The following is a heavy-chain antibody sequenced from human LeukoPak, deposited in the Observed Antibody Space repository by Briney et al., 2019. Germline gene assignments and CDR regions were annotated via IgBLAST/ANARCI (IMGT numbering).Heavy chain of an antibody. CDR2: IDSGVSST. V-gene: IGHV3-74*01. Sequence: GGSLRLSCAASGNYWMHWVRQAPGKGLVWVSHIDSGVSSTIYADSVKGRFTISRDNAKNTLYLQMNSLRADDTAVYYCTRGRYSFDYWGQGTLVTVSS. J-gene: IGHJ4*02. D-gene: IGHD3-3*01. CDR3: TRGRYSFDY. CDR1: GNYW.